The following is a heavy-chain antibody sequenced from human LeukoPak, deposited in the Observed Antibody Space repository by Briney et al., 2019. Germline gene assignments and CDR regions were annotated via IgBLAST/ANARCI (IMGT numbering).Heavy chain of an antibody. V-gene: IGHV1-2*02. CDR1: GYTFTSYY. CDR3: ARVAPGITAAGI. J-gene: IGHJ3*02. CDR2: INPNSGGT. Sequence: ASVKVSCKASGYTFTSYYMHWVRQAPGQGLEWMGWINPNSGGTNYAQKFQGRVTMTRDTSISTAYMELSRLRSDDTAVYYCARVAPGITAAGIWGQGTMVTVSS. D-gene: IGHD6-13*01.